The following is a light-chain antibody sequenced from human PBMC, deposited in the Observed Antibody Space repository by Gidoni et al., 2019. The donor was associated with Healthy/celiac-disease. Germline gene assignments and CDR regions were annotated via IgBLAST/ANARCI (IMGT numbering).Light chain of an antibody. CDR3: AAWDDSLGVV. CDR1: SSNIGSNY. Sequence: QSVLTQPPSASGTSAQRVTITCSGSSSNIGSNYVYWYQQLPGTAPKLLMYRNNQRPSGVPDRFSGSKSGTSASLAISGLRSADGADYYCAAWDDSLGVVFGGGTKLTVL. V-gene: IGLV1-47*01. CDR2: RNN. J-gene: IGLJ2*01.